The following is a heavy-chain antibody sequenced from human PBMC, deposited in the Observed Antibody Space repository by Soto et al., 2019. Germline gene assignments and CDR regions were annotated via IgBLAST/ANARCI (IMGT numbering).Heavy chain of an antibody. CDR2: INSSGRT. CDR1: GDSISSSDSY. Sequence: PSQPLSPTCSVAGDSISSSDSYCSLIRQAPGKGLEWIGYINSSGRTYYKPSLKSRVSISIDTSKSHFSLRLNSVIAADTAVYYCAGDSYGVDVWGQGTTVTVSS. J-gene: IGHJ6*02. V-gene: IGHV4-30-4*01. CDR3: AGDSYGVDV.